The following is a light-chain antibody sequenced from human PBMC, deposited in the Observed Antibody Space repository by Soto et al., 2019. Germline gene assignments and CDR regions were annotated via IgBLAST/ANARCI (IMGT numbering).Light chain of an antibody. Sequence: ILMTQSASSVSASVLDIFTITFRASQGISNWLTWYQQKPGKAPKVLISIVSNLQSGVPPRFSGSGSGTDFTLTISSLQPEDFATYYCQQSKNFPLTFGGGTKVDIK. CDR2: IVS. CDR1: QGISNW. V-gene: IGKV1-12*01. J-gene: IGKJ4*01. CDR3: QQSKNFPLT.